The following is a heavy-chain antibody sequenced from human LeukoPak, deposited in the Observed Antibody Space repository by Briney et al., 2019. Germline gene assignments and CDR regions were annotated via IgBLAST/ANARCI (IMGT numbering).Heavy chain of an antibody. Sequence: GGSLRLSCAASGFTFDDYAMHWVRQAPGRGLEWVSGISWNSGSIGYADSVKGRFTISRDNAKNSLYLQMNSLRAEDMALYYCAKGPAYSLRASSPEVWGQGTMVTVSS. D-gene: IGHD5-18*01. CDR1: GFTFDDYA. CDR3: AKGPAYSLRASSPEV. CDR2: ISWNSGSI. V-gene: IGHV3-9*03. J-gene: IGHJ3*01.